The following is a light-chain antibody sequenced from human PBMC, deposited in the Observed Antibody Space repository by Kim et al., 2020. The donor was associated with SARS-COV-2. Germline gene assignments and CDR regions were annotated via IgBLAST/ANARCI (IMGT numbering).Light chain of an antibody. CDR1: QSISTH. CDR2: AAS. J-gene: IGKJ5*01. CDR3: QQTYSSLHIT. V-gene: IGKV1-39*01. Sequence: AVGDSATITCRASQSISTHVHWYQQKPGKAPKRLIYAASTLEDGVPSRFVGGGSGTDFTLTIYSLQPEDFATYFCQQTYSSLHITFGQGTRLEIK.